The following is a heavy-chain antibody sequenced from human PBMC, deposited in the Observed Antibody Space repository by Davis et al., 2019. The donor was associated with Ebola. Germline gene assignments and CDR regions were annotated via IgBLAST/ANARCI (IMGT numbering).Heavy chain of an antibody. CDR2: IYYSGST. J-gene: IGHJ4*02. CDR1: GGSISSSSYY. D-gene: IGHD6-13*01. V-gene: IGHV4-39*01. Sequence: PSETLSLTCTVSGGSISSSSYYWGWIRQPPGKGLEWIGSIYYSGSTYYNPSLKSRVTISVDTSKNQFSLKLSSVTAADTAVYYCASHFPYSSSWLDYWGQGTLVTVSS. CDR3: ASHFPYSSSWLDY.